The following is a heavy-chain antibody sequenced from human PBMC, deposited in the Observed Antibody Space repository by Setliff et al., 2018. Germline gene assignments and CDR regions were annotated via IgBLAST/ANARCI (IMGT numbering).Heavy chain of an antibody. J-gene: IGHJ4*02. V-gene: IGHV4-4*07. CDR2: IYIGGSA. Sequence: SETLSLTCTVSGGSISSYYWSWIRQPAGKGLEWIGHIYIGGSANYNPSLRSRVTISLDTSKNQFSPKLTSVTAADTAVYYCAGGRRYDYGWDFDYWGQGTLVTVS. D-gene: IGHD3-16*01. CDR3: AGGRRYDYGWDFDY. CDR1: GGSISSYY.